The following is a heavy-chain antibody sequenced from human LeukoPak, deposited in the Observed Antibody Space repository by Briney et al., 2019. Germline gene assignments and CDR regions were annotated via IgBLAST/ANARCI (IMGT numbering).Heavy chain of an antibody. J-gene: IGHJ4*02. CDR1: GYTFTSYA. CDR2: INAGNGNT. Sequence: ASVKVSCKASGYTFTSYAMHWVRQAPGQRLEWMGWINAGNGNTKYSQKFQSRVTITRDTSASTAYMGLSSLRSEDTAVYYCARGPLRFAYFDYWGQGTLVTVSS. D-gene: IGHD3-3*01. CDR3: ARGPLRFAYFDY. V-gene: IGHV1-3*01.